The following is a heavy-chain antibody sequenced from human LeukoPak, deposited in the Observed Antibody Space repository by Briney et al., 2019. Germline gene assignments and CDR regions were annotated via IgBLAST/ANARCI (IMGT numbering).Heavy chain of an antibody. D-gene: IGHD2-2*01. CDR2: ITSSDDST. CDR3: VPLGYCSSTTCDDTDY. V-gene: IGHV3-23*01. Sequence: GGSLRLSCEASGFTFSNYAMSWVRQAPGKGLEWVSTITSSDDSTYYADSVKGRFTISRDNSKKTLYLQMNRQRAEDTAVYYCVPLGYCSSTTCDDTDYWGQGTLVTVSS. CDR1: GFTFSNYA. J-gene: IGHJ4*02.